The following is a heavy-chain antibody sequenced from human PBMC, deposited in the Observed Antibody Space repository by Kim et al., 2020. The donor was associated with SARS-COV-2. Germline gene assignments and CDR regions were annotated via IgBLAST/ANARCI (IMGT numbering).Heavy chain of an antibody. CDR1: GFTFSSYS. J-gene: IGHJ6*02. CDR2: ISSSSYI. V-gene: IGHV3-21*01. CDR3: ARVQLQYCGGDCWRLGAGFYYYYGMDV. D-gene: IGHD2-21*02. Sequence: GGSLRLSCAASGFTFSSYSMNWVRQAPGKGLEWVSSISSSSYIYYADSVKGRFTISRDNAKNSLYLQMNSLRAEDTAVYYCARVQLQYCGGDCWRLGAGFYYYYGMDVWGQGTTVTVSS.